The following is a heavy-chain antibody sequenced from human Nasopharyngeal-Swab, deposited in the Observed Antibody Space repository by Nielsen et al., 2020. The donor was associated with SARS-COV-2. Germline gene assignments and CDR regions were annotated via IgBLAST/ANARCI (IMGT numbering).Heavy chain of an antibody. J-gene: IGHJ4*02. V-gene: IGHV3-23*01. CDR1: GFTFSSDA. CDR2: ISGSGGST. CDR3: ARQDRVGAYSFDY. D-gene: IGHD1-26*01. Sequence: GGSLRLSCTASGFTFSSDAMSWVRQAPGKGLEWVSAISGSGGSTYYADSVKGRFTISRDNSKNTLYLQMNSLRAEDTAVYYCARQDRVGAYSFDYWGQGTLVTVSS.